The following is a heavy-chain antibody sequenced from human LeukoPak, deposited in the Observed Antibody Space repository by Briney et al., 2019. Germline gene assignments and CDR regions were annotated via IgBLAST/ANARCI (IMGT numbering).Heavy chain of an antibody. CDR3: ARYSLYDYVWGSYRQTFAFDN. D-gene: IGHD3-16*02. CDR2: IYNSGST. J-gene: IGHJ4*02. CDR1: GGSISSYY. V-gene: IGHV4-59*01. Sequence: PSETLSLTCTVSGGSISSYYWSWIRQPPGKGLEWIGYIYNSGSTNYNPSLKSRVTISLDTSKNQFSLKLSSVTAADTAVYYCARYSLYDYVWGSYRQTFAFDNSGQGTLVTVSS.